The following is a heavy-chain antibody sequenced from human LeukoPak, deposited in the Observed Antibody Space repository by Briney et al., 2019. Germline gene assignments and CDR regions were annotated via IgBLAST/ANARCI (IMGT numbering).Heavy chain of an antibody. D-gene: IGHD5-18*01. CDR2: ISYDGSNK. Sequence: GGSLRLSCAASGFTFSSYAIHWVRQAPGKGLEWVAVISYDGSNKYYADSVKGRFTISRDNSKNTLYLPMNSLRAEDTAVYYCARAIGYSYGYAGWFDPWGQGTLVTVFS. J-gene: IGHJ5*02. CDR1: GFTFSSYA. V-gene: IGHV3-30-3*01. CDR3: ARAIGYSYGYAGWFDP.